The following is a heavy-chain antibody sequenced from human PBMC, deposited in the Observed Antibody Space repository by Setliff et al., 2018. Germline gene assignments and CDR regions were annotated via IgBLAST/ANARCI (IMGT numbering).Heavy chain of an antibody. J-gene: IGHJ4*02. CDR1: GYTFTSYG. D-gene: IGHD3-22*01. CDR3: ARDHHSAYYYDCSGLGNDY. Sequence: GASVKVSCKASGYTFTSYGISWVRQAPGQGLEWMGWISAYNGNTNYAQKLQGRVTMTTDTSTSTAYMELRSLRSDDTAVYYCARDHHSAYYYDCSGLGNDYWGQGTLVTVSS. V-gene: IGHV1-18*01. CDR2: ISAYNGNT.